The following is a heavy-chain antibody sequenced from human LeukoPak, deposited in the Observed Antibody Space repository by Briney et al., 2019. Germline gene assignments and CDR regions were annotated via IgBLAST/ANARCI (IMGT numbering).Heavy chain of an antibody. J-gene: IGHJ4*02. V-gene: IGHV1-8*03. CDR1: GYTFTSYD. CDR3: ARGTWIQDWTFDY. Sequence: GASVKVSCKASGYTFTSYDINWVRQATGQGLEWMGWMNPNSGNTGYAQKFQGRVTITRNTSISTAYMELSSLRSEDTAVYYCARGTWIQDWTFDYWGQGTLVTVSS. CDR2: MNPNSGNT. D-gene: IGHD5-18*01.